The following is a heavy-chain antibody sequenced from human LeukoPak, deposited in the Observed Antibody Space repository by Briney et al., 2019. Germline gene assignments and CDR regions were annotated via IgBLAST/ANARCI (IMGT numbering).Heavy chain of an antibody. D-gene: IGHD3-9*01. V-gene: IGHV4-59*01. J-gene: IGHJ6*04. Sequence: PSETLSLTCTVSGGSISSYYWSWIRQPPGKGLEWIGYIYYSGSTNYNPSLKSRVTISVDTSKNQFSLKLSPVTAADTAVYYCVSVHKTSYDILTYKEGYGMDVWGKGTTVTVSS. CDR1: GGSISSYY. CDR3: VSVHKTSYDILTYKEGYGMDV. CDR2: IYYSGST.